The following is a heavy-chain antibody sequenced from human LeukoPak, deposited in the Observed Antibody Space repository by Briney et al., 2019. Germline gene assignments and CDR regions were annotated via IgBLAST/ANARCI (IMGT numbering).Heavy chain of an antibody. D-gene: IGHD6-19*01. CDR2: ISGSGGST. V-gene: IGHV3-23*01. CDR3: AKDFYSSGWYFDY. CDR1: GFAFSTYA. J-gene: IGHJ4*02. Sequence: GGSLRLSCAASGFAFSTYAMSWVRQAPGNGLEWVSAISGSGGSTYYADSVKGRFTISRDNSKNTLYLQMNSLRAEDTALYYCAKDFYSSGWYFDYWGQGTLVTVSS.